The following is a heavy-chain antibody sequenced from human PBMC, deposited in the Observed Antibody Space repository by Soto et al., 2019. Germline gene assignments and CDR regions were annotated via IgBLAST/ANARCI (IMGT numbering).Heavy chain of an antibody. V-gene: IGHV1-69*13. J-gene: IGHJ6*02. Sequence: ASVKVSCKASGGTFSSYAISWVRQAPGQGLEWMGGIIPIFGTANYAQKFQGRVTITADESTSTAYMELSSLRSEDTAVYYCARPYEYSNYSVIGHYYYYGMDVWGQGTTVTVSS. CDR3: ARPYEYSNYSVIGHYYYYGMDV. D-gene: IGHD4-4*01. CDR1: GGTFSSYA. CDR2: IIPIFGTA.